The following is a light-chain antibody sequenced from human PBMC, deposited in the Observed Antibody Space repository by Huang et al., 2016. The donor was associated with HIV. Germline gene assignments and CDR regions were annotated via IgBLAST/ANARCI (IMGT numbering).Light chain of an antibody. V-gene: IGKV3-15*01. CDR2: GSS. Sequence: VMTQSPATLSVSPGQRVTLSFRANRSVSTNLACYQQRHGQAPRRHIYGSSTRAPGIPALFRVSGSGTDFSLTISSLQSEDFALYYCHQYNNWLLSFGGGTRV. J-gene: IGKJ4*01. CDR1: RSVSTN. CDR3: HQYNNWLLS.